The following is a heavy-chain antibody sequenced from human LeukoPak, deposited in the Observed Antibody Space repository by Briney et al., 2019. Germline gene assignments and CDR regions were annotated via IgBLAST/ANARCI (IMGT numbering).Heavy chain of an antibody. CDR3: ARGGVGATNNWFDP. CDR2: IYYSGST. J-gene: IGHJ5*02. CDR1: GDSISSYY. D-gene: IGHD1-26*01. V-gene: IGHV4-59*12. Sequence: SETLSLTCTVSGDSISSYYWSWIRQPPGKGLEWIGYIYYSGSTNYNPSLKSRVTISVDTSKNQFSLKLSSVTAADTAVYYCARGGVGATNNWFDPWGQGTLVTVSS.